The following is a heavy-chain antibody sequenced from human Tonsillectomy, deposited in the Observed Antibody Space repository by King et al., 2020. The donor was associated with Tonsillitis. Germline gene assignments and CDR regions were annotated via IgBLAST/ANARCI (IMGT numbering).Heavy chain of an antibody. J-gene: IGHJ2*01. V-gene: IGHV1-18*01. D-gene: IGHD1-7*01. CDR2: ISTFNGNT. CDR3: ARDRELPGVDL. CDR1: GYTFTNYG. Sequence: VQLVESGAEVKKPVASVKVSCKASGYTFTNYGISWVRQAPGQGLEWMGWISTFNGNTNFAQKLQGRVTMTTDTSTSTAYMELRNLRSDDTAVYYCARDRELPGVDLWGRGTLVSVSS.